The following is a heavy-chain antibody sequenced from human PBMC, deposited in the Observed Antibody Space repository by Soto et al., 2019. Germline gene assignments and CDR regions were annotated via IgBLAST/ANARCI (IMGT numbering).Heavy chain of an antibody. D-gene: IGHD3-22*01. CDR2: IDPSDSQT. CDR3: ARQIYDSDTGPNFQYYFDS. Sequence: GESLKISCKGSGYSFAGYWITWVRQKPGKGLEWMGRIDPSDSQTYYSPSFRGHVTISVTKSITTVFLQWSSLRVSDTAMYYCARQIYDSDTGPNFQYYFDSWGQGTPVTVSS. V-gene: IGHV5-10-1*01. J-gene: IGHJ4*02. CDR1: GYSFAGYW.